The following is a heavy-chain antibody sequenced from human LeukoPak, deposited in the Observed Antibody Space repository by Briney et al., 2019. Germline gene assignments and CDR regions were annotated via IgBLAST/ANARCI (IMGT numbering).Heavy chain of an antibody. CDR3: ARGAYGSGSYSLNNWFDP. CDR1: GYSISSGYY. V-gene: IGHV4-38-2*01. D-gene: IGHD3-10*01. J-gene: IGHJ5*02. Sequence: SETQSLTCAVSGYSISSGYYWGWIRQPPGKGLEWIGSIYHSGSTYYNPSLKSRVTISVDTSKNQFSLKLSSVTAADTAVYYCARGAYGSGSYSLNNWFDPWGQGTLVTVSS. CDR2: IYHSGST.